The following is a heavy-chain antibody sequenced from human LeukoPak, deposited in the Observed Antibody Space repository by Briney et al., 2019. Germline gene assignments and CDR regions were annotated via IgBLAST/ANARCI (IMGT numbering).Heavy chain of an antibody. CDR1: GYTFTGYY. D-gene: IGHD6-19*01. Sequence: ASVKVSCKASGYTFTGYYMHWVRQAPGQGLEWMGWINPNSGGTNYAQKFQGRVTMTRDTSISTAYMELSRLRSDDTAVYYCARGPGSGWYYFDYWGQGTLVTVSS. CDR3: ARGPGSGWYYFDY. V-gene: IGHV1-2*02. J-gene: IGHJ4*02. CDR2: INPNSGGT.